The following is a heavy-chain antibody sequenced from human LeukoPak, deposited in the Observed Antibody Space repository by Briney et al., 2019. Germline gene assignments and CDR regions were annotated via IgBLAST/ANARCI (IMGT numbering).Heavy chain of an antibody. V-gene: IGHV1-2*02. CDR3: ARIHGSGKSVGYSNSPL. Sequence: ASVKVSCKASGYTFTGYYMHWVRQAPGQGLEWMGWINPNSGGTNYAQKFQGRVTMTRDTSISTAYMELSSLRSEDTAVYYCARIHGSGKSVGYSNSPLWGQGTLVTVSS. CDR2: INPNSGGT. J-gene: IGHJ4*02. CDR1: GYTFTGYY. D-gene: IGHD3-10*01.